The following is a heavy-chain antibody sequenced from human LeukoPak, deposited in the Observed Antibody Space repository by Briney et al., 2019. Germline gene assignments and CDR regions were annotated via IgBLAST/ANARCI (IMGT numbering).Heavy chain of an antibody. Sequence: RASVKVSCKASGYTFTNFGISWVRRAPGQGLEWMGWISAYNGNTNYAQRLQGRVTMTIDTSTSTTYMELRSLRSDDTAVYYCARDGSVSSGYPNYWGQGTLVTVSS. CDR1: GYTFTNFG. CDR3: ARDGSVSSGYPNY. D-gene: IGHD3-22*01. J-gene: IGHJ4*02. CDR2: ISAYNGNT. V-gene: IGHV1-18*01.